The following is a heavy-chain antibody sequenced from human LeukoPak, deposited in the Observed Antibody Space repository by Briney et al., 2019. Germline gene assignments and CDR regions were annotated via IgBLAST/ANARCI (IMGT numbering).Heavy chain of an antibody. D-gene: IGHD4-11*01. CDR1: RFTFSRYS. V-gene: IGHV3-21*01. CDR2: ISSLSSYI. CDR3: ARKDMGVTTPFDI. J-gene: IGHJ3*02. Sequence: PGGSLRLSCAASRFTFSRYSMNWVRQAPGKGLEWVSTISSLSSYIYYTDSVKGRFTISRDNANNSLYLQMNSLRAEDTAIYYCARKDMGVTTPFDIWGQGTMVTVSS.